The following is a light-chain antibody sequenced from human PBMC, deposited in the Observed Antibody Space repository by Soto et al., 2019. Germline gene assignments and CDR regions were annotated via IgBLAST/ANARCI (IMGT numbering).Light chain of an antibody. CDR2: EGS. V-gene: IGLV2-23*01. CDR3: CSYAGSSPWV. Sequence: QSVLTQPASVSGSPGQSITISCTGTSSDVGSYNLVSWYQQHPGKAPKLMIYEGSKRPSGVSNRFSGSKSGNTASLTISGLQAEDEADYDCCSYAGSSPWVFGGGTKLTVL. J-gene: IGLJ3*02. CDR1: SSDVGSYNL.